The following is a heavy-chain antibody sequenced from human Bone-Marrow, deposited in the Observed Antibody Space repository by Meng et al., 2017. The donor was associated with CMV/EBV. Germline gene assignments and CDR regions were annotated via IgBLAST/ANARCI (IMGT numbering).Heavy chain of an antibody. CDR3: AKMSQYSTNYYYYYGMDV. CDR1: GFTFSNHA. D-gene: IGHD6-6*01. J-gene: IGHJ6*02. CDR2: IWYDATNK. V-gene: IGHV3-30*02. Sequence: GGSLRLSCAASGFTFSNHAIHWVRQAPGKGLEWLSLIWYDATNKYYKDSVEGRFTISRDNSKNTLYLQMNSLRAEDSAVYYCAKMSQYSTNYYYYYGMDVWGQGTTVTVSS.